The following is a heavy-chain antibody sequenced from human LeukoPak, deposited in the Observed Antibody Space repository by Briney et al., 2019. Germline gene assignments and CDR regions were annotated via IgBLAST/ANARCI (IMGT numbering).Heavy chain of an antibody. D-gene: IGHD3-10*01. V-gene: IGHV4-4*08. CDR1: CVSISGFY. CDR3: ARRRGGFGEGEFDY. J-gene: IGHJ4*02. CDR2: SHTGGSI. Sequence: SETLSLTCTVSCVSISGFYWNWIRQPPRKGLEWVGYSHTGGSISSNPSLNSRVAFSMDTSKNQVSLRLNSVTATDTAVYYCARRRGGFGEGEFDYWGQGIPVTVST.